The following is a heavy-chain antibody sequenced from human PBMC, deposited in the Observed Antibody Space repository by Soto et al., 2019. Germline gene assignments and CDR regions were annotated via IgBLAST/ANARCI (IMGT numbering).Heavy chain of an antibody. V-gene: IGHV2-26*01. J-gene: IGHJ5*02. Sequence: QVTLKESGPVLVKPTETLTLTCTVSGFSLSDAGMGVSWIRQPPGKALDWLANIFSNDEKSYTTSLKSRLTISKHTSKRQVVLTIANVDPGDTATYYCARYISLPAAVDNWFDPWGQGTLVTVSS. CDR2: IFSNDEK. CDR3: ARYISLPAAVDNWFDP. CDR1: GFSLSDAGMG. D-gene: IGHD2-2*01.